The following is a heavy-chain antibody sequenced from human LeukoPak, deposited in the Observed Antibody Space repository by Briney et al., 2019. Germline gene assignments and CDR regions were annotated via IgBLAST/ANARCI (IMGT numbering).Heavy chain of an antibody. CDR1: GFTFSSYG. D-gene: IGHD5-18*01. Sequence: GRSLRLSCAASGFTFSSYGMHWVRQAPGKGLEWVAVIWYDGSNKYYADSVKGRFTISRDNSKNTLYLQMNSLRVEDTAVYYCAKVRGYSFWDFDYWGQGTLVTVSS. CDR2: IWYDGSNK. J-gene: IGHJ4*02. V-gene: IGHV3-33*06. CDR3: AKVRGYSFWDFDY.